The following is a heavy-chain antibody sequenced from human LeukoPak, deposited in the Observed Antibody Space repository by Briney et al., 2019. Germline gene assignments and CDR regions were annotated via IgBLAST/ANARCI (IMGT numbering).Heavy chain of an antibody. CDR1: GFTFSSYG. Sequence: PGGSLRLSCAASGFTFSSYGMHWVRQAPGKGLEWVAFIWYDGSNKYYADYVKGRFTISRDNSKNTLYLQMNSLRAEDTAVYYCARDLAVRSSSSLDYWGQGTMVTVSS. J-gene: IGHJ4*02. D-gene: IGHD6-13*01. CDR3: ARDLAVRSSSSLDY. V-gene: IGHV3-33*01. CDR2: IWYDGSNK.